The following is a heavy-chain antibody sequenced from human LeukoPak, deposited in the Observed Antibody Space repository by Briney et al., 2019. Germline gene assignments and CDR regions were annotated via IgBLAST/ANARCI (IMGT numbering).Heavy chain of an antibody. D-gene: IGHD6-19*01. CDR3: AREGGSGWYGIDY. CDR2: IYYSGST. CDR1: GGSISSSSYY. J-gene: IGHJ4*02. V-gene: IGHV4-39*07. Sequence: QLRESGPGLVKPSETLSPTCTVSGGSISSSSYYWGWIRQPPGKGLEWIGSIYYSGSTYYNPSLKSRVTISVDTSKNQFSLKLSSVTAADTAVYYCAREGGSGWYGIDYWGQGTLVTVSS.